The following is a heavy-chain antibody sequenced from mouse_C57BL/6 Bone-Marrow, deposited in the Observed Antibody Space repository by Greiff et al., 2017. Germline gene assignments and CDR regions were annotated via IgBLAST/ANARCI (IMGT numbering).Heavy chain of an antibody. CDR1: GYSITSGYY. Sequence: EVQRVESGPGLVKPSQSLSLTCSVTGYSITSGYYWNWIRQFPGNKLEWMGYISYDGSNNYNPSLKNRISITRDTSKNQFFLKLNSVTTEDTATYYCARAYYSNWHFDYWGQGTTLTVSS. V-gene: IGHV3-6*01. J-gene: IGHJ2*01. CDR3: ARAYYSNWHFDY. CDR2: ISYDGSN. D-gene: IGHD2-5*01.